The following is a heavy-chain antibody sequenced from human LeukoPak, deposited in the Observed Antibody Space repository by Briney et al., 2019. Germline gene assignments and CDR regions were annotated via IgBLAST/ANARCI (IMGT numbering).Heavy chain of an antibody. CDR1: GFAFSSYW. D-gene: IGHD3-10*01. CDR2: INSDGSST. J-gene: IGHJ4*02. Sequence: GGSLRLSCAASGFAFSSYWMHWVRQAPGKGLVWVSRINSDGSSTSYADSVKGRFTISRDNAKNTLYLQMNSLRAEDTAVYYCARDLSHYGSGSYYDYFDYWGQGTLVTVSS. V-gene: IGHV3-74*01. CDR3: ARDLSHYGSGSYYDYFDY.